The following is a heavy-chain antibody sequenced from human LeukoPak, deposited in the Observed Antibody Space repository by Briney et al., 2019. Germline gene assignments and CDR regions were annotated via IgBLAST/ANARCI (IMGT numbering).Heavy chain of an antibody. Sequence: SETLSLTCTVSGGSISSYYWSWIRQPPGKGLKWIGYIYYSGSTNYNPSLKSRVTISVDTSKNQFSLKLSSVTAADTAVYYCARDGGSYYDYYYYMDVWGKGTTVTVSS. J-gene: IGHJ6*03. CDR1: GGSISSYY. D-gene: IGHD1-26*01. CDR2: IYYSGST. V-gene: IGHV4-59*01. CDR3: ARDGGSYYDYYYYMDV.